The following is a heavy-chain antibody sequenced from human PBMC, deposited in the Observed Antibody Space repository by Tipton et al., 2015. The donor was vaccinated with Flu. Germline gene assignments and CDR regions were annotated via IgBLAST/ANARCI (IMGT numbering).Heavy chain of an antibody. Sequence: GSLRLSCAASGFTFSSYSMNWVRQAPGKGLEWVSSISSSSSYIYYAESVKGRFTISRDNAKSSLYLQMNSLRAEDTAVYYCARGRRYGDYIFDYWGQGTLVTVSS. V-gene: IGHV3-21*01. CDR1: GFTFSSYS. J-gene: IGHJ4*02. D-gene: IGHD4-17*01. CDR2: ISSSSSYI. CDR3: ARGRRYGDYIFDY.